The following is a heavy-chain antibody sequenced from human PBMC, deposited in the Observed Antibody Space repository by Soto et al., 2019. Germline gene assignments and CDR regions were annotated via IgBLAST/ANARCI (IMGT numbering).Heavy chain of an antibody. CDR1: GFMFSNHG. D-gene: IGHD1-1*01. V-gene: IGHV3-33*01. Sequence: QVPLVESGGGVVQPGRSLRLSCAASGFMFSNHGMHWVRQAPGKGLEWVAVIWSDGNNRYYADSVKGRFTISRDNSKNAVYLQMNSLRAEDTAVYYCVRGDNWNDEASDYRGQGTLVTVSS. J-gene: IGHJ4*02. CDR3: VRGDNWNDEASDY. CDR2: IWSDGNNR.